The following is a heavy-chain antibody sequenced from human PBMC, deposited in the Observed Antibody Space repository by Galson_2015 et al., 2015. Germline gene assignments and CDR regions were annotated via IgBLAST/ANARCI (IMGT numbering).Heavy chain of an antibody. CDR3: ARTCLRSHDAFDI. CDR1: GYSISSGYY. Sequence: SLTCAVSGYSISSGYYWGWIRQPPGKGLEWIGSIYHSGSTYYNPSLKSRVTISVDTSKNQFSLKLSSVTAADTAVYYCARTCLRSHDAFDIWGQGTMVTVSS. CDR2: IYHSGST. V-gene: IGHV4-38-2*01. D-gene: IGHD5/OR15-5a*01. J-gene: IGHJ3*02.